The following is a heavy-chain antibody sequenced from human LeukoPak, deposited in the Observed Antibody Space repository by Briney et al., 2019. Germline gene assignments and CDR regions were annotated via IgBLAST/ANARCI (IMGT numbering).Heavy chain of an antibody. CDR1: GGSISSSSYY. CDR3: ARLYNQSKYRLGYFDL. CDR2: IYYSGST. V-gene: IGHV4-39*01. D-gene: IGHD1-14*01. Sequence: SETLSLTCTVSGGSISSSSYYWGWIRQPPGKGLEWIGSIYYSGSTYYNPSLKSRVTISVDTSKNQFSLKLGSVTAADTAVYYCARLYNQSKYRLGYFDLWGRGTLVTVSS. J-gene: IGHJ2*01.